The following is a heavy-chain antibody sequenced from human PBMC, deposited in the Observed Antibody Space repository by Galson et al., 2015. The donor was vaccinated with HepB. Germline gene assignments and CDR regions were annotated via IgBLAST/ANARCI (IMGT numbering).Heavy chain of an antibody. CDR1: GFTFRSYG. Sequence: SLRLSCAASGFTFRSYGMCWVRQAPGKGLEWVSAISGSGGKTYYADSVKGRFTISRANSKSTLYLPMNSLRAEDMVVYYCAKDFGQPAYNYWGQGALVTVSS. CDR2: ISGSGGKT. CDR3: AKDFGQPAYNY. V-gene: IGHV3-23*01. D-gene: IGHD3-10*01. J-gene: IGHJ4*02.